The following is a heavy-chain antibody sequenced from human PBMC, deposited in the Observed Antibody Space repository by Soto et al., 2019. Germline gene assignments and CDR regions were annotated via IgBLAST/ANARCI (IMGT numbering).Heavy chain of an antibody. CDR2: IIPIFSTA. Sequence: GASVPFSCKASGATFSSYAICSVRQPPGQMLVWMGGIIPIFSTANYAQKFQGRVTITADESTSTADMGLSSLRSEDTAVYYCVVQYYYDSSGDYFVGWFDPWXQGTLVTDSS. CDR1: GATFSSYA. CDR3: VVQYYYDSSGDYFVGWFDP. D-gene: IGHD3-22*01. J-gene: IGHJ5*02. V-gene: IGHV1-69*13.